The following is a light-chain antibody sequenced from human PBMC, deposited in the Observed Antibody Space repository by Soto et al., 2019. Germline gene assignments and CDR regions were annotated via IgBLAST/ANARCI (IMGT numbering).Light chain of an antibody. V-gene: IGKV3-15*01. CDR3: QQFGDWPS. CDR1: QSVSSH. CDR2: DSS. J-gene: IGKJ1*01. Sequence: EIRLTQSPAILSVSPGESATLSCRASQSVSSHVVWYQQKPGQAPRLLISDSSTTGFPARFSGSGSGTEFTHTISSLQSDDSAIYYCQQFGDWPSFGLGTKLEI.